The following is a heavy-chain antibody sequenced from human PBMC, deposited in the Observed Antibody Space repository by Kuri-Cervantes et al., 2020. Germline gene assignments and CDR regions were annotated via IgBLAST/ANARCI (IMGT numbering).Heavy chain of an antibody. J-gene: IGHJ3*02. V-gene: IGHV3-21*01. CDR3: AKDLLDCSGGSCYDDDAFDI. Sequence: GESLKISCVASGFTFSNYSMNWVRQAPGKGLDWVSSINSDNTYIHYTNSVKGRFTISRDNSKNTLYLQMNSLRAEDTAVYYCAKDLLDCSGGSCYDDDAFDIWGQGTMVTVSS. CDR2: INSDNTYI. CDR1: GFTFSNYS. D-gene: IGHD2-15*01.